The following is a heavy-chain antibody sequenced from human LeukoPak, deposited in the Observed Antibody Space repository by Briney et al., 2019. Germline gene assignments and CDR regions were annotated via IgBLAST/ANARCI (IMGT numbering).Heavy chain of an antibody. Sequence: GGSLRLSCAASGFTFSSYEMTWVRQAPGKRLERVADIKQDGREKYYVDSVKGRFTISRDNAKNSLYLQMTSLRAEDTAVYYCAGSGWQVYLDYWGQGTLVTVSS. CDR2: IKQDGREK. CDR3: AGSGWQVYLDY. CDR1: GFTFSSYE. J-gene: IGHJ4*02. V-gene: IGHV3-7*01. D-gene: IGHD6-19*01.